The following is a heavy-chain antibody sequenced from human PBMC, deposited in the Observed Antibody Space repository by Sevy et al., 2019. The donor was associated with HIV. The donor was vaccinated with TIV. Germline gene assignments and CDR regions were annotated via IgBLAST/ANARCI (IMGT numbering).Heavy chain of an antibody. Sequence: ASVKVSCKVSGFSLTELSMHWVRQAPGKVLEWMGGFNPEDGETIYAQTFKGRLTLSEDTSTETAYMDLSRLTYDDTAIYYCATPFCTSTNCYTTFDSWGQGTQVTVSS. CDR1: GFSLTELS. V-gene: IGHV1-24*01. D-gene: IGHD2-2*02. J-gene: IGHJ4*02. CDR3: ATPFCTSTNCYTTFDS. CDR2: FNPEDGET.